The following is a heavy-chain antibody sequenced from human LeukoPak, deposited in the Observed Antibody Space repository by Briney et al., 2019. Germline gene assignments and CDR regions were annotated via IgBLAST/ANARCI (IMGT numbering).Heavy chain of an antibody. D-gene: IGHD2-2*01. CDR3: ARLYSVVVPTAIRGYFDY. CDR1: GGSISSSGYY. V-gene: IGHV4-39*01. J-gene: IGHJ4*02. Sequence: SETLSLTCTVSGGSISSSGYYWGWIRRPPGKGLEWIGSIYYAGSTYFKPSLKSRATMSVGTSKNKFSLKLRSVTAADTAIYYCARLYSVVVPTAIRGYFDYWGQGTLVTVSS. CDR2: IYYAGST.